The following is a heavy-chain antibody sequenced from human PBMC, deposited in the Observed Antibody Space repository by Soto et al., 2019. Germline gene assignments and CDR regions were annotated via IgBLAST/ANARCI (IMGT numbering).Heavy chain of an antibody. CDR1: GSTFSGSA. J-gene: IGHJ4*02. CDR3: TRPAPRYCSSTSCREPYYFDY. Sequence: GGSLRLSCAASGSTFSGSAMHWVRQASGKGLEWVGRIRSKANSYATAYAASVKGRFTISRDDSKNTAYLQMNSLKTEDTAVYYCTRPAPRYCSSTSCREPYYFDYWGQGTLVTVSS. CDR2: IRSKANSYAT. D-gene: IGHD2-2*01. V-gene: IGHV3-73*01.